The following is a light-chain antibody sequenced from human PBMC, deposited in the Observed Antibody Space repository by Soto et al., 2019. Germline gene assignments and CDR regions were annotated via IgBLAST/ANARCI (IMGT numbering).Light chain of an antibody. CDR2: DVS. Sequence: QSALTHPASVSGSPGQSITISCTGTSSDVGGYKYVYWYQQHPGKAPKLMIYDVSNRPSGVSNRFSGSKSGNTASLTISGLQTEDEADYYCSSYTSNNTLVVFGGGTQLTVL. CDR3: SSYTSNNTLVV. V-gene: IGLV2-14*01. J-gene: IGLJ2*01. CDR1: SSDVGGYKY.